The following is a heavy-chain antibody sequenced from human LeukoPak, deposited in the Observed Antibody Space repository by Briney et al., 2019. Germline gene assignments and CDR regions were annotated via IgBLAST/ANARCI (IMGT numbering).Heavy chain of an antibody. J-gene: IGHJ4*02. Sequence: SETLSLTCTVSGGSISSSSYYWGWIRQPPGKGLEWIGSIYYSGSTYYNPSLKSRVTIPVDTSKNQFSLKLSSVTAADTAVYYCARVKTERRITMVRGHSTLDYWGQGTLVTVSS. D-gene: IGHD3-10*01. CDR3: ARVKTERRITMVRGHSTLDY. CDR2: IYYSGST. CDR1: GGSISSSSYY. V-gene: IGHV4-39*07.